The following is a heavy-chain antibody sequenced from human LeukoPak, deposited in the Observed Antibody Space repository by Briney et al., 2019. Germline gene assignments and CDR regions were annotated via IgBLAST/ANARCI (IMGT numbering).Heavy chain of an antibody. CDR3: VKGHCSSTSCYYYYGMDV. V-gene: IGHV3-64D*06. J-gene: IGHJ6*04. CDR2: ISSNGGST. CDR1: GFTFSSYA. Sequence: GGSLRLSCSASGFTFSSYAMDWVRQAPGKGLEYVSAISSNGGSTYYADSVKGRFTISRDNSKNTLYLQMSSLRAEDTAVYYCVKGHCSSTSCYYYYGMDVWGKGTTVTVSS. D-gene: IGHD2-2*01.